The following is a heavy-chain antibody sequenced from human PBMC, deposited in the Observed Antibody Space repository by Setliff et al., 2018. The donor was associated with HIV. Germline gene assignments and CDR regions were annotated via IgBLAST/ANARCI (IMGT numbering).Heavy chain of an antibody. Sequence: EASVKVSCKASGDTFTRFGFTWVRQAPGQGLEWMGWVSAYNGNTNYAQKLQGRVTMTTDTSTSTADMELRSLRSDDTAVYYCARVPGARPYYYYFHMDVWGKGTTVTV. V-gene: IGHV1-18*01. J-gene: IGHJ6*03. CDR2: VSAYNGNT. CDR3: ARVPGARPYYYYFHMDV. D-gene: IGHD3-10*01. CDR1: GDTFTRFG.